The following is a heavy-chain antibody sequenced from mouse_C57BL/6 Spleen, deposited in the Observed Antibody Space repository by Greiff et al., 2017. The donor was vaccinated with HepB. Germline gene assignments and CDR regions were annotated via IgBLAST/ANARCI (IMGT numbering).Heavy chain of an antibody. J-gene: IGHJ1*03. CDR3: AFMAPYWYFDV. V-gene: IGHV1-64*01. D-gene: IGHD1-1*01. Sequence: VQLQQPGAELVKPGASVKLSCKASGYTFTSYWMHWVKQRPGQGLEWIGMIHPNSGSTNYNEKFKSKATLTVDKSSSTAYMQLSSLTSEDSAVYYCAFMAPYWYFDVWGTGTTVTVSS. CDR2: IHPNSGST. CDR1: GYTFTSYW.